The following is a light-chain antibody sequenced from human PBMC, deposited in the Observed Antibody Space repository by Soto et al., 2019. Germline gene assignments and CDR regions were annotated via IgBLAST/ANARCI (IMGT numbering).Light chain of an antibody. CDR1: QDISNY. Sequence: DIQMTQSPSSLSASVGDRVTITCQASQDISNYLNWYQQKPGKAPKLLIYKAPSLRNGVPSRFSGSGSGTEFTLTIYSLQPDDFASYYCQQYNGYPHTFGQGTKLEIK. CDR2: KAP. V-gene: IGKV1-5*03. J-gene: IGKJ2*01. CDR3: QQYNGYPHT.